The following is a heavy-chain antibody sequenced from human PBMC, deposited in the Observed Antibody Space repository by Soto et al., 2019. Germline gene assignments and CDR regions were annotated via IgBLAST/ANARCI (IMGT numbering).Heavy chain of an antibody. J-gene: IGHJ4*02. CDR3: ARAVGDPLHSLDS. D-gene: IGHD6-19*01. V-gene: IGHV4-59*08. CDR2: TDYSGNT. Sequence: QVQLQESGPGLVRPSETLSLTCTVSSDSISSYYWIWIRQSPGKGLEWIGYTDYSGNTNYNPSLKSRVAISGDTSKNQFSLRLSPVTAADTAGYYGARAVGDPLHSLDSWGQGTLVTVPS. CDR1: SDSISSYY.